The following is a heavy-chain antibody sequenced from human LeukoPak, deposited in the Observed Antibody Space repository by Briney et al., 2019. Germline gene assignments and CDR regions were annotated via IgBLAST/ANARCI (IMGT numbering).Heavy chain of an antibody. CDR2: INPNSGGT. D-gene: IGHD6-13*01. V-gene: IGHV1-2*02. J-gene: IGHJ5*02. Sequence: ASVKVSCKASGYTFTGYYMHWVRRAPGQGLEWMGWINPNSGGTNYAQKFQGRVTMTRDTSISTAYMELSRLRSDDTAVYYCARDLNSSSWPNWFDPWGQGTLVTVSS. CDR3: ARDLNSSSWPNWFDP. CDR1: GYTFTGYY.